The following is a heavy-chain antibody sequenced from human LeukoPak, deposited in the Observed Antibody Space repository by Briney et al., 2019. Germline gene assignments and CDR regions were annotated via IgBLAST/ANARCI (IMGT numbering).Heavy chain of an antibody. D-gene: IGHD2-2*02. CDR1: GFTFSNYA. Sequence: GGSLRLSCAASGFTFSNYAMSWVRQAPGKGLERVSSISGSGDIYYADSVKGRFTISRDDSRSTLYLRMNSLRVEDTAVYFCARDDEGDCASTSCYKWFDPWGQGTLVTVSS. J-gene: IGHJ5*02. V-gene: IGHV3-23*01. CDR3: ARDDEGDCASTSCYKWFDP. CDR2: ISGSGDI.